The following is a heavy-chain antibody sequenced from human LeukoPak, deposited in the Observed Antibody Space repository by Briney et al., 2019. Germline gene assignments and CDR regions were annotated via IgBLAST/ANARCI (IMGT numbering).Heavy chain of an antibody. Sequence: SIRSTVSGGSITSYYWSWIRQPPGKGLEWIGYIYYSGSTDYNPSLKSRVTISVDTSKNQFSLRLSSVTATYTAVYYCARRLHRNSENYFDYWGQGTLVTVSS. D-gene: IGHD4-23*01. CDR1: GGSITSYY. J-gene: IGHJ4*02. CDR2: IYYSGST. V-gene: IGHV4-59*08. CDR3: ARRLHRNSENYFDY.